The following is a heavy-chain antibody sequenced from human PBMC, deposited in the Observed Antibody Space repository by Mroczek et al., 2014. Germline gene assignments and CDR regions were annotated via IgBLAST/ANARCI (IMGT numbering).Heavy chain of an antibody. CDR3: AREILGYDSSGWDAFDI. V-gene: IGHV4-59*01. CDR1: GGSISSYY. CDR2: IYYSGST. J-gene: IGHJ3*02. D-gene: IGHD3-22*01. Sequence: KESGPGLVKPSETLSLTCTVSGGSISSYYWSWIRQPPGKGLEWIGYIYYSGSTNYNPSLKSRVTISVDTSKNQFSLKLSSVTAADTAVYYCAREILGYDSSGWDAFDIWGQGTMVTVSS.